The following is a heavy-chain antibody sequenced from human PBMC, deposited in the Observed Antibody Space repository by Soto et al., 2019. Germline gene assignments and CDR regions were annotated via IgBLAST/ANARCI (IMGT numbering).Heavy chain of an antibody. CDR2: IDTSGST. CDR3: ARGGQDFWSGPFDY. Sequence: QGQLQESGPGLVKPSETLSLTCTVSGGPISNYYCNWIRQPAGKELEWIGRIDTSGSTNYNPSLKSRVTMSVDTSKQEFSLKLSSVTAADTALYYCARGGQDFWSGPFDYWGRGALVTVSS. V-gene: IGHV4-4*07. J-gene: IGHJ4*02. CDR1: GGPISNYY. D-gene: IGHD3-3*01.